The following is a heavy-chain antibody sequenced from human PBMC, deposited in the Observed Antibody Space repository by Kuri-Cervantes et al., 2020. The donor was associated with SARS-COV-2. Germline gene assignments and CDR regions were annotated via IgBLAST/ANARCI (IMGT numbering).Heavy chain of an antibody. Sequence: GSLRLSCTVSGASISSYYWSWIRQPPGKGLEWIGNIYYSEGTKYNPSLKGRVTISVDTSRNQFSLKLSSVTAADTVVYYCAGHGYYDSSGYFAFDIWGQGTMVTVSS. CDR1: GASISSYY. CDR2: IYYSEGT. D-gene: IGHD3-22*01. CDR3: AGHGYYDSSGYFAFDI. J-gene: IGHJ3*02. V-gene: IGHV4-59*01.